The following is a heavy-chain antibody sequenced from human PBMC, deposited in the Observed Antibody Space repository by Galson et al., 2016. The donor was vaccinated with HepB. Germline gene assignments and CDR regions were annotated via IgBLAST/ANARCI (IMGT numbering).Heavy chain of an antibody. D-gene: IGHD6-19*01. V-gene: IGHV1-24*01. CDR2: YDPEDGER. J-gene: IGHJ6*02. CDR1: GYRLAELS. CDR3: ARDAVAVAGTLHFYFYGMDV. Sequence: SVKVSCKVSGYRLAELSMHWVRQAPGKGPEWMGGYDPEDGERTYAQKFQGRVTITADKSTSTVNMELSSLRSEDTAVYYCARDAVAVAGTLHFYFYGMDVWGQGTTVTVSS.